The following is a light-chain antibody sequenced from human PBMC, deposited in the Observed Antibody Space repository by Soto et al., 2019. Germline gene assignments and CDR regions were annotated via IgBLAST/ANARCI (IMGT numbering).Light chain of an antibody. J-gene: IGLJ1*01. CDR3: CSYARGSTYV. Sequence: QSVLTQPASVSGSPGQSITISCTGTSSDVGNYNLVSWYQQHPGKAPKLMIYEVTKRPSGVSNRFSGSKSGNTASLTISGLQAEDEADYYCCSYARGSTYVFATGTKVTVL. CDR2: EVT. CDR1: SSDVGNYNL. V-gene: IGLV2-23*02.